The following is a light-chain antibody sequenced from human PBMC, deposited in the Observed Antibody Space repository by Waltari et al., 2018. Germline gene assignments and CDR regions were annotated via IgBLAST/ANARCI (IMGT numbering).Light chain of an antibody. J-gene: IGLJ2*01. Sequence: QSVLTQPPSASEAARKSVTISCSGSASNIGSNSVSWYQQVPETAPKLLIYYDNCRASGSFHRVPGYKAGTSASRVISGLQIEDEAHYYCAAWDDSLNRPLFGGGTRLTVL. V-gene: IGLV1-44*01. CDR2: YDN. CDR1: ASNIGSNS. CDR3: AAWDDSLNRPL.